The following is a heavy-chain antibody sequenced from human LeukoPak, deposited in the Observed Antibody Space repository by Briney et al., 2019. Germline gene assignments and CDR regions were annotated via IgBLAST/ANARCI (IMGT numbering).Heavy chain of an antibody. D-gene: IGHD3-22*01. CDR1: GFSFSSYA. CDR3: AKDRIPTSGWESDY. J-gene: IGHJ4*02. V-gene: IGHV3-23*01. CDR2: TSASGGRT. Sequence: GGSLRLSCAASGFSFSSYAMSWVRQAPGKGLEWVSATSASGGRTYYTDSVKGRFTISRDNSKNTLYLQMNSLRAEDTAVYYCAKDRIPTSGWESDYWGQGTLVTV.